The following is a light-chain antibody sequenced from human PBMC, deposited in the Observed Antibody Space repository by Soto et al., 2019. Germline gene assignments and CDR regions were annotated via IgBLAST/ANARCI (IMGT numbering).Light chain of an antibody. J-gene: IGKJ5*01. Sequence: AIRMNQSPSSLSASTGDTFTITCRASQDIGSVLAWYQQKPGTAPKVLISGASNLHGGVPSRFSGSGSRTDFTLTITHLQSEDFATYYCQHYLNYPITFGQGKRLEIK. CDR1: QDIGSV. CDR2: GAS. CDR3: QHYLNYPIT. V-gene: IGKV1-8*01.